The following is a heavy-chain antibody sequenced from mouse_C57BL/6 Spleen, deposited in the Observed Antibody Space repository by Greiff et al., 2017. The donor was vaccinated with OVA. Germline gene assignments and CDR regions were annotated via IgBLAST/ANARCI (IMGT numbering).Heavy chain of an antibody. Sequence: QVQLKQPGTELVKPGASVKLSCKASGYTFTSYWMHWVKQRPGQGLEWIGNINPSNGGTNYNEKFKSKATLTVDKSSSTAYMQLSSLTSEDSAVYYCARSYGNYGRGYYAMDYWGQGTSVTVSS. V-gene: IGHV1-53*01. D-gene: IGHD2-1*01. CDR1: GYTFTSYW. CDR2: INPSNGGT. CDR3: ARSYGNYGRGYYAMDY. J-gene: IGHJ4*01.